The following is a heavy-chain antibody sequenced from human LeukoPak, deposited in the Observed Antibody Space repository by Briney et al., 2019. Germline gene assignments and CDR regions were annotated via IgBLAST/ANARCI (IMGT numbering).Heavy chain of an antibody. CDR2: IYHSGST. Sequence: SQTLSLTCTVSGGSISSGGYYWSWIRQPPGKGLEWIGYIYHSGSTYYNPSLKSRVTISVDRSKNQFSLKLSSVTAADTAVYYCARVGGYQLLWELDYWGQGTLVTVSS. V-gene: IGHV4-30-2*01. CDR1: GGSISSGGYY. CDR3: ARVGGYQLLWELDY. J-gene: IGHJ4*02. D-gene: IGHD2-2*01.